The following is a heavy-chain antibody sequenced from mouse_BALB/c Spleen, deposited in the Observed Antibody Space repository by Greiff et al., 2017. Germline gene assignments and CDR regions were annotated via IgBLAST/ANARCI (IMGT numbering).Heavy chain of an antibody. V-gene: IGHV5-6-3*01. Sequence: EVQGVESGGGLVQPGGSLKLSCAASGFTFSSYGMSWVRQTPDKRLELVATINSNGGSTYYPDSVKGRFTISRDNAKNTLYLQMSSLKSEDTAMYYCARDPNLRAMDDWGQGTSVTVSS. CDR3: ARDPNLRAMDD. CDR1: GFTFSSYG. CDR2: INSNGGST. J-gene: IGHJ4*01.